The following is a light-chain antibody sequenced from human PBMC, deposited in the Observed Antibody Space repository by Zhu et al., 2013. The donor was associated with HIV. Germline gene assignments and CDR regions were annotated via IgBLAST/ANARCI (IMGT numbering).Light chain of an antibody. V-gene: IGKV1-39*01. CDR2: AAS. Sequence: DIQMTQSPSSLSASVGDRVTITCRAGQSIAMYLNWYQQKPGKAPKLLIYAASSLQSGVPSRFSGSGAGTDFTLTITGLQPDDFATYYCQQSYSRRTFGQGTKVEIK. CDR3: QQSYSRRT. J-gene: IGKJ1*01. CDR1: QSIAMY.